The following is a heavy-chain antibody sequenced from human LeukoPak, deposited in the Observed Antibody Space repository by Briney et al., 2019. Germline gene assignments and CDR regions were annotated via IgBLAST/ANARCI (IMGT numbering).Heavy chain of an antibody. J-gene: IGHJ4*02. V-gene: IGHV3-23*01. Sequence: GGSLRLSCAASGFTFSNYGMNWVRQAPGKGLEWVSSIRVRSDSTHYVDSVQGRFTISRDDSKNTLYLQMNSLRAEDTAVYYCAKVYDTSGYYFFFDYWGQGTLVTVSS. CDR2: IRVRSDST. CDR3: AKVYDTSGYYFFFDY. D-gene: IGHD3-22*01. CDR1: GFTFSNYG.